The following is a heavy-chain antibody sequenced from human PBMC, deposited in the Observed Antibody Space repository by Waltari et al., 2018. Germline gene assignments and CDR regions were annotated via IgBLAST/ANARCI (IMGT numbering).Heavy chain of an antibody. CDR1: GYTFNNYG. Sequence: QVHLVQSGVEVKKPGASVKVSCKASGYTFNNYGISWVRQAPGKGLEWIGWINTYVGNTHDPQKLQGRVTVTTDTSTSTAYIGLGSLGSDDTAVYYWARDNMERGHLDYWGQGTLVTVSS. CDR2: INTYVGNT. V-gene: IGHV1-18*01. D-gene: IGHD1-1*01. CDR3: ARDNMERGHLDY. J-gene: IGHJ4*02.